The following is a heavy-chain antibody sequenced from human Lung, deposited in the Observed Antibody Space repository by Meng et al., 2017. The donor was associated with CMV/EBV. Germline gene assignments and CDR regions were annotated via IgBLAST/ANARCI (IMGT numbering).Heavy chain of an antibody. J-gene: IGHJ5*02. Sequence: ISLKESGPTLVKPTQTLTLTCTFSGFSPGTSEVGVGWIRQPPGKALEWLAVIYWDDDKRYSPSLKSRLTITKDTSKNQVVLTLTNMDPVDTATYYCALFTRSWFDPWGQGTLVTVSS. D-gene: IGHD2-2*01. CDR3: ALFTRSWFDP. V-gene: IGHV2-5*02. CDR1: GFSPGTSEVG. CDR2: IYWDDDK.